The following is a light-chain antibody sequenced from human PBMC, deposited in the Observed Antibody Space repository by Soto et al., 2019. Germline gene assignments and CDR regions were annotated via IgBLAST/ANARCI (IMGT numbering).Light chain of an antibody. CDR2: RNN. J-gene: IGLJ2*01. CDR1: SSNIGSNY. Sequence: QAVVTQPPSASGTPGQRVTISCSGSSSNIGSNYVFWYQQLPETAPKLLIYRNNQRPSGVPDRFSGSKSGTSASLAISGLRSEDEADYCCATWDDSLSGVVFGGGTKLTVL. CDR3: ATWDDSLSGVV. V-gene: IGLV1-47*01.